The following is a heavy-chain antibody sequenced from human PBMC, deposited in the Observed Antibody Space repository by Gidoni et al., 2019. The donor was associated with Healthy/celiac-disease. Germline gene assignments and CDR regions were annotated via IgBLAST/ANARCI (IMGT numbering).Heavy chain of an antibody. CDR2: IYYSGST. Sequence: QLQLQESGPGLVKPSETLSLTCTVSGGSISSSSYSWGWIRQPPGKGLEWIGSIYYSGSTYYNPSLKSRVTISVDTSKNQFSLKLSSVTAADTAVYYCARRGGSYFTDYWGQGTLVTVSS. CDR3: ARRGGSYFTDY. J-gene: IGHJ4*02. V-gene: IGHV4-39*01. CDR1: GGSISSSSYS. D-gene: IGHD1-26*01.